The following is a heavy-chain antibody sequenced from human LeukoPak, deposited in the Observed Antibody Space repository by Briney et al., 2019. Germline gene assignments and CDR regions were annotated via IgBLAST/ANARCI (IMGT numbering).Heavy chain of an antibody. CDR1: GFSISNFD. V-gene: IGHV3-21*01. CDR3: ARREGFDL. CDR2: ISWSSNYI. Sequence: GGSLRLSCGASGFSISNFDMNWVRQAPGKGLERVSSISWSSNYIYYADSVKGRFTISRDNAKNSLYLQMNSLRAEDTAVYYCARREGFDLWGRGTLVTVSS. J-gene: IGHJ2*01.